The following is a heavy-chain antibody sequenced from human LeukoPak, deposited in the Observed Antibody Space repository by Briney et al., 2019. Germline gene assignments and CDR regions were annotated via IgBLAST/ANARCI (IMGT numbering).Heavy chain of an antibody. CDR1: GFTFSSYA. D-gene: IGHD3-10*01. V-gene: IGHV3-30*01. CDR3: VRSILRGVIMAYFYD. CDR2: ISYDGSNK. J-gene: IGHJ4*02. Sequence: GGSLRLSCAASGFTFSSYAMHWVRQAPGKGLEWVAVISYDGSNKYYADSVKGRFTIPRDNSKNTLYLQMNSLRPEDTAVYYCVRSILRGVIMAYFYDWGQGTLVTVSS.